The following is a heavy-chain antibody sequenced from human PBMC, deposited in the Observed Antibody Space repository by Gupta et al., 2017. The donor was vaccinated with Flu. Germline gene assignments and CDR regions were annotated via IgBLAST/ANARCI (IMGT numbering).Heavy chain of an antibody. Sequence: QPQLQESGPGLAKPSETLSLTCTVSGDSISSSSYFWGWIRQPPGKGLEWIGSIYYSVSTYYNPSLKSRVTISVYTSKNQISLKQSSVTAADTAVYYCARHCSGGSCYSRNFDYWGQGTLVTVSS. J-gene: IGHJ4*02. D-gene: IGHD2-15*01. V-gene: IGHV4-39*01. CDR3: ARHCSGGSCYSRNFDY. CDR1: GDSISSSSYF. CDR2: IYYSVST.